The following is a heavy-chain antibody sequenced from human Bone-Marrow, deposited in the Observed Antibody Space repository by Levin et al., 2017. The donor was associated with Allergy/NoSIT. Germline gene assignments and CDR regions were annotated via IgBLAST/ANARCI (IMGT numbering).Heavy chain of an antibody. J-gene: IGHJ3*02. CDR2: VYTGGST. D-gene: IGHD3-10*01. Sequence: GGSLRLSCAASGFTVSSNYMSWVRQAPGKGLEWVSVVYTGGSTYYADSVKGRFTISRDNSKNTLYLQMNSLRAEDTAVYYCARDPYYYGSGSYYNVGAFDIWGQGTMVAVSS. V-gene: IGHV3-53*01. CDR1: GFTVSSNY. CDR3: ARDPYYYGSGSYYNVGAFDI.